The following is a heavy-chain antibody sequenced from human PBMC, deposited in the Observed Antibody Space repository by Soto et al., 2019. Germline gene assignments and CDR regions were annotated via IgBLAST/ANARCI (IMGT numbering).Heavy chain of an antibody. CDR3: ARDLHGYGDYGGQNWFDP. D-gene: IGHD4-17*01. CDR2: IYHSGNT. J-gene: IGHJ5*02. CDR1: GYSISLGYY. V-gene: IGHV4-38-2*02. Sequence: SETLSLTCAVSGYSISLGYYWGWIRQPPGKGLEWIGSIYHSGNTYYNPSLKSRVTISVDTSKNQFSLKLSSVTAADTAVYYCARDLHGYGDYGGQNWFDPWGQGTLVTVSS.